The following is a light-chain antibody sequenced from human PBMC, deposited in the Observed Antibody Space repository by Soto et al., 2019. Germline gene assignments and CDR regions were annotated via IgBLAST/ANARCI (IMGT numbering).Light chain of an antibody. V-gene: IGKV3-15*01. CDR1: QSVSSN. Sequence: EIVMTQSPATLSVSPGEGATLSCRASQSVSSNLAWYQQRPGQAPRLLIFGASTRATGIPARFFGSGSGTEFTLTISSLQSEDFAVYYCQQYNNWPLAFGGGTKVDIK. CDR3: QQYNNWPLA. J-gene: IGKJ4*01. CDR2: GAS.